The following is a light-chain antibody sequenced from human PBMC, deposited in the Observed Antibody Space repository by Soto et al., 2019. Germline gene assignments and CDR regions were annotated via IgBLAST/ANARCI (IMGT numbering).Light chain of an antibody. V-gene: IGKV3-20*01. CDR1: QSVSSSY. J-gene: IGKJ3*01. CDR3: QQYGSSRFT. Sequence: EIVLTQSPGTLSLSPGERATLSCRASQSVSSSYLAWYQQKPGQAPRLLIYGASSRATGIADRFSGSGSGTDLTLTISRLEPEDFGVYYCQQYGSSRFTFGPGTKVDIK. CDR2: GAS.